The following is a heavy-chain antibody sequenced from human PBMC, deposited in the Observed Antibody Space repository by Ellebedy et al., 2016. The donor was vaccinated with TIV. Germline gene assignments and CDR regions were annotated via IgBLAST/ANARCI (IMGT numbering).Heavy chain of an antibody. CDR3: ARFLTSGQTGFAFDI. CDR2: IFHTGGT. CDR1: GGSISGYY. Sequence: MPSETLSLTCTVSGGSISGYYWSWIRQPPNKGLEWIGHIFHTGGTSYNSSVQSRISITLDNSKNQFSLTLNSVTAADTAVYHCARFLTSGQTGFAFDIWGHGTTVTVSS. V-gene: IGHV4-59*01. J-gene: IGHJ3*02. D-gene: IGHD3-9*01.